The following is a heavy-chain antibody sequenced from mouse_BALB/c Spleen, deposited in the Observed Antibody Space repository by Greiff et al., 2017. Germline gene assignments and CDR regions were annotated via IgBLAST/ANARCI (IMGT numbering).Heavy chain of an antibody. Sequence: VQRVESGPGLVAPSQSLSITCTVSGFSLSRYSVHWVRQPPGKGLEWLGMIWGGGSTDYNSALKSRLSISKDNSKSQVFLKMNSLQTDDTAMYYCARNDCSSYAWFAYWGQGTLVTVSA. CDR1: GFSLSRYS. V-gene: IGHV2-6-4*01. D-gene: IGHD1-1*01. CDR2: IWGGGST. J-gene: IGHJ3*01. CDR3: ARNDCSSYAWFAY.